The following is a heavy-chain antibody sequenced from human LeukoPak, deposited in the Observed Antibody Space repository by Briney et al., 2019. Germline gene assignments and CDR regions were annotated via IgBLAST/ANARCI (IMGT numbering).Heavy chain of an antibody. CDR3: AGTYYDSSDY. J-gene: IGHJ4*02. Sequence: SETLSLTCTVSGGSISSSSYYWGWIRQPPGKGLEWIGSIYYSGSTYYNPSLKSRVTISVDTSKNQFSLKLSSATAADTAVYYCAGTYYDSSDYWGQGTLVTVSS. D-gene: IGHD3-22*01. CDR1: GGSISSSSYY. V-gene: IGHV4-39*07. CDR2: IYYSGST.